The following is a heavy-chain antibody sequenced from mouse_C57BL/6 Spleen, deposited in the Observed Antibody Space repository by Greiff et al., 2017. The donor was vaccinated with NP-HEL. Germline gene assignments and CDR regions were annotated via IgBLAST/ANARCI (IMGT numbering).Heavy chain of an antibody. CDR3: AKQLRFFAY. V-gene: IGHV1-64*01. CDR2: IHPNSGST. J-gene: IGHJ3*01. Sequence: QVQLQQPGAELVKPGASVKLSCKASGYTFTSYWMHWVKQRPGQGLEWIGMIHPNSGSTNYNEKFKSKATLTVDKSSSTAYMQLRSLTSEDSAVYYCAKQLRFFAYWGQGTLVTVSA. D-gene: IGHD3-2*02. CDR1: GYTFTSYW.